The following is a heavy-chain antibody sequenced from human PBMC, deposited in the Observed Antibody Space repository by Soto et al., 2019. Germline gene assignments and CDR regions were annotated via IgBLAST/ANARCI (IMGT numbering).Heavy chain of an antibody. CDR2: ISYDGTAK. CDR3: AKDYCSSTSCPFDP. D-gene: IGHD2-2*01. Sequence: QVQLVESGGGVVQPGRSLRLSCAASGFSFSNSGMHWVRQAPGKGPEWVAAISYDGTAKYYADSVKGRFTISRDDSKNTLNLLMNSLRAEDTAVYYCAKDYCSSTSCPFDPWGQGTLVTVSS. J-gene: IGHJ5*02. CDR1: GFSFSNSG. V-gene: IGHV3-30*18.